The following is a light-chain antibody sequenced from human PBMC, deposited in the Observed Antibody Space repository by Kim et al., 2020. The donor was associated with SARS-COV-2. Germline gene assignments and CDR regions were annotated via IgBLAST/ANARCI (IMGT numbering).Light chain of an antibody. CDR2: GAS. V-gene: IGKV3-20*01. CDR3: QQYGSSPPMYT. Sequence: PGERATHSCTASQSVSSSYLAWYQQKPGHDPRILIYGASSRATGIPDRFSGSGSGTDFTLTISRLEPEDFAVYYCQQYGSSPPMYTFGQGTKLEIK. CDR1: QSVSSSY. J-gene: IGKJ2*01.